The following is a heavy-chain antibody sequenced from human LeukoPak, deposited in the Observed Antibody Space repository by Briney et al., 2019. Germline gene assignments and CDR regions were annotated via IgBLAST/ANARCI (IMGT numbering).Heavy chain of an antibody. J-gene: IGHJ6*03. D-gene: IGHD2-2*01. Sequence: ASVNVSCKASGYTFTDYYIHWVRQAPGQGLEWMGWISPNSGGRSYAQKFQGRVTMTRDTSISTTYLDLSRLRSDDTAVYYCARGGGGCSSASCSWTDYFYYMDVWAQGPRSPSP. CDR3: ARGGGGCSSASCSWTDYFYYMDV. V-gene: IGHV1-2*02. CDR1: GYTFTDYY. CDR2: ISPNSGGR.